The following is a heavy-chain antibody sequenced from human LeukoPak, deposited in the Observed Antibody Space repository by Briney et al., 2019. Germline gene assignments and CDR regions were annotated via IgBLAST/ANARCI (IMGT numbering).Heavy chain of an antibody. J-gene: IGHJ4*02. Sequence: GGSLRLSCAASGFTVSSNYMSWVRQAPGKGLEWVSVIYSGGSTYYADSVKGRFTISRDNSKNTLFLQMNSLRAEDTAVYYCTKKTSYYDSSGALDYWGQGTLVTVSS. CDR1: GFTVSSNY. CDR3: TKKTSYYDSSGALDY. CDR2: IYSGGST. V-gene: IGHV3-53*01. D-gene: IGHD3-22*01.